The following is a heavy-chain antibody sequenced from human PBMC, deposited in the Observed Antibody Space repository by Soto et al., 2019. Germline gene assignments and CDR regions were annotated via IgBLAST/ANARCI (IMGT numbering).Heavy chain of an antibody. Sequence: QVQLVESGGGVVQPGRSLRLSCAASGFTFSSYAMHWVRQAPGKGLEWVAVISYDGSNKYYADSVKGRFTISRDNSKNTLYLQMDSLRAEDTAVYYCARDLSAYDSSGYVDYWGQGTLVTVSS. J-gene: IGHJ4*02. V-gene: IGHV3-30-3*01. CDR2: ISYDGSNK. D-gene: IGHD3-22*01. CDR3: ARDLSAYDSSGYVDY. CDR1: GFTFSSYA.